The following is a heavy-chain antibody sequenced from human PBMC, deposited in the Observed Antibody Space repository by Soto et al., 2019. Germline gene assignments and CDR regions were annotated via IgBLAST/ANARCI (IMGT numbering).Heavy chain of an antibody. CDR2: IYPGDSDT. V-gene: IGHV5-51*01. CDR1: GYSFTSYW. D-gene: IGHD2-21*02. Sequence: GESLKISCKGSGYSFTSYWIAWVRQMPGKGLEWMGIIYPGDSDTRYSPSFQGQVTISADKSISTAYLQWSSLKASDTAMYYCARWGVAYCGGDCYSGWFDPWGQGPMVTVSS. J-gene: IGHJ5*02. CDR3: ARWGVAYCGGDCYSGWFDP.